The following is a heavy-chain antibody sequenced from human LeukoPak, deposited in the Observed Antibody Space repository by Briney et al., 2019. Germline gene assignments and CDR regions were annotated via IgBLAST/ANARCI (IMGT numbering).Heavy chain of an antibody. D-gene: IGHD3-10*01. Sequence: GGSLRLSCAASGFTFSSYWMSWVRQAPGKGLEWVANIKQDGSEKYYADSVKGRFTISRDNSKNTLYLQMNSLRAEDTAVYYCARDQNSGIDYWGQGTLVTVSS. V-gene: IGHV3-7*01. CDR1: GFTFSSYW. J-gene: IGHJ4*02. CDR3: ARDQNSGIDY. CDR2: IKQDGSEK.